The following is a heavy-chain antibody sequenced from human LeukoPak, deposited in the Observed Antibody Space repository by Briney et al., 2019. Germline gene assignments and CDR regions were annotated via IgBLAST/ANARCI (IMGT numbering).Heavy chain of an antibody. J-gene: IGHJ5*02. CDR3: ARLDSIVLMVYAGANESYWFDP. V-gene: IGHV5-51*01. CDR1: GYSFTSYW. CDR2: IYPGDSDT. D-gene: IGHD2-8*01. Sequence: GESLKISCKGSGYSFTSYWIGWVRQMPGKGLEWMGIIYPGDSDTRYSPSFQGQVTISADKSISTAYLQWSSLKASDTAMYYCARLDSIVLMVYAGANESYWFDPWGQGTLVTVSS.